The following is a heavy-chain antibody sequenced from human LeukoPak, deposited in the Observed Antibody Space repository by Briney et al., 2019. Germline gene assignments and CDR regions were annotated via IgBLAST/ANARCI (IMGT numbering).Heavy chain of an antibody. J-gene: IGHJ4*02. CDR1: GFTFSSYG. D-gene: IGHD6-13*01. Sequence: GGSLRLSCAASGFTFSSYGMHWVRQAPGKGLEWVAVISYDGSNKYYADSVKGRFTISRDNSKNTLYLQMNSLRAEDTAVYYCAKDHSSSWYVEHFFDYWGQGTLVTVSS. CDR3: AKDHSSSWYVEHFFDY. V-gene: IGHV3-30*18. CDR2: ISYDGSNK.